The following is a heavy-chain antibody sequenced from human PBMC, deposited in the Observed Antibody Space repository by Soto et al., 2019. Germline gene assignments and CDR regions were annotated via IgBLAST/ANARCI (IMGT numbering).Heavy chain of an antibody. J-gene: IGHJ6*02. Sequence: QVQLVESGGGVVQPGRSLRLSCAASGFTFSSYGMHWVRQAPGKGLEWVAVISYDGSNKYYADSVKGRFTISRDNSKNTLYLQMNSLRAEDTAMYYCAKSKIGDRSGYYIDYYYYGMDVWGQGTTVTVSS. V-gene: IGHV3-30*18. D-gene: IGHD3-22*01. CDR1: GFTFSSYG. CDR2: ISYDGSNK. CDR3: AKSKIGDRSGYYIDYYYYGMDV.